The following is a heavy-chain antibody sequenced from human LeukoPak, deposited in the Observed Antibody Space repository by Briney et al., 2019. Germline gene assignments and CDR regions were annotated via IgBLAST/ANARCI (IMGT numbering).Heavy chain of an antibody. V-gene: IGHV4-30-2*02. CDR3: ARLGGQQQLVLTSYYGMDV. Sequence: PSETLSLTCAVSGGSISSGGYSWIWIRQPPGKGLEWIGYIYHSGSTYYNPSLKSRVTISVDRSKNQFSLKLSSVTAADTAVYYCARLGGQQQLVLTSYYGMDVWGQGTTVTVSS. J-gene: IGHJ6*02. CDR1: GGSISSGGYS. CDR2: IYHSGST. D-gene: IGHD6-13*01.